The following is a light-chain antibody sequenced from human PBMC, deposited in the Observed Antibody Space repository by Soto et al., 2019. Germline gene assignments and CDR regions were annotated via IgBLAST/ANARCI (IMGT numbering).Light chain of an antibody. V-gene: IGKV3-11*01. CDR1: QSVGTY. CDR3: QQRGGWPPGAT. J-gene: IGKJ5*01. CDR2: DAS. Sequence: EIVLTQSPATLSLSPGERATLSCRASQSVGTYSSSYQQRPGQAPSLLLYDASHRTTGSPASFSGSGSGTDFTLTISSLEAEDCAVYYCQQRGGWPPGATFGQGTRLEIK.